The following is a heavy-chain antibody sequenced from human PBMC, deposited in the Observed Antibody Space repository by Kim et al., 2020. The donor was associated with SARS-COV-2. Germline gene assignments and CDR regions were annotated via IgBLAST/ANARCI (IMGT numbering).Heavy chain of an antibody. CDR2: ISYDGSNK. V-gene: IGHV3-30*18. J-gene: IGHJ6*02. CDR1: GFTFSSYG. CDR3: AKDTAYDILTEGMDV. Sequence: GGSLRLSCAASGFTFSSYGMHWVRQAPGKGLEWVAVISYDGSNKYYADSVKGRFTISRDNSKNTLYLQMNSLRAEDTAVYYCAKDTAYDILTEGMDVWG. D-gene: IGHD3-9*01.